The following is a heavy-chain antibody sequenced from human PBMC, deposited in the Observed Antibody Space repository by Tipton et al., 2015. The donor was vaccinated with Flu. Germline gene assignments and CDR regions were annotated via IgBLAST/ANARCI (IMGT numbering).Heavy chain of an antibody. Sequence: SLRLSCAASGFTFNNYAINWVRQAPGKGLEWVSIINTNGGTTYYADSVKGRFTISRDNSKNTVYMQMNSLRADDTALYYCAKDRWGSPVGTLVFGGQGTLVTVSS. CDR1: GFTFNNYA. CDR2: INTNGGTT. V-gene: IGHV3-23*01. J-gene: IGHJ4*02. CDR3: AKDRWGSPVGTLVF. D-gene: IGHD3-16*01.